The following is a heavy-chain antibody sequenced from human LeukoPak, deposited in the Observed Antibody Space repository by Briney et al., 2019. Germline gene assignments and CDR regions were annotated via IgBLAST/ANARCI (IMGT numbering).Heavy chain of an antibody. Sequence: GGSLRLSCVASGFTFSNYWMSWVRQAPGKGLECVANIKEDGSEKYYVDSVKGRFTISRDNAKNSLYLQMNSLRAEDTAVYYCAKDPRDHSYGWSWRYFDYWGQGTLVTVSS. CDR3: AKDPRDHSYGWSWRYFDY. V-gene: IGHV3-7*04. CDR2: IKEDGSEK. J-gene: IGHJ4*02. CDR1: GFTFSNYW. D-gene: IGHD5-18*01.